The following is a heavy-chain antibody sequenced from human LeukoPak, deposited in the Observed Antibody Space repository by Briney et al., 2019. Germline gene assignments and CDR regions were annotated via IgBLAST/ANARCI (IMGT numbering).Heavy chain of an antibody. J-gene: IGHJ4*02. V-gene: IGHV3-30*02. CDR1: GFTFTNYG. Sequence: GGSLRLSCAASGFTFTNYGMHWVRQAPGKGLEWVAFIQNDEIDKFYADSEKGRFTISRDNSKNTLYLQMNSLRADDTAVYYCAKERKLLPFDCWGQGTLVTVS. D-gene: IGHD4-23*01. CDR2: IQNDEIDK. CDR3: AKERKLLPFDC.